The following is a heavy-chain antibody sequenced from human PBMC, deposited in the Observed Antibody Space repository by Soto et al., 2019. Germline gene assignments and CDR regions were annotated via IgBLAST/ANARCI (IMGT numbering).Heavy chain of an antibody. Sequence: SETLSLTCTVSGGSISSGGYYWSWIRQHPGKGLEWIGYIYYSGSTYYNPSLKSRVTISVDTSKNQFSLKLSSVTAADTAAYYCARGGVLLWFGELLLNWFDPWGQGTLVTVSS. J-gene: IGHJ5*02. D-gene: IGHD3-10*01. CDR1: GGSISSGGYY. V-gene: IGHV4-31*03. CDR2: IYYSGST. CDR3: ARGGVLLWFGELLLNWFDP.